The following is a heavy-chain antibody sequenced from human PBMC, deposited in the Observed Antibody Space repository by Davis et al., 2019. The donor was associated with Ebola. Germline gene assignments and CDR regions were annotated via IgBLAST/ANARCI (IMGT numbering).Heavy chain of an antibody. Sequence: ASVKVSCKASGYTFTNYYMHWVRQAPGQGLEWMGIINPSGCSTSYAQKFQGRVTMTRDTSTSTVYMELISLRSEDTAVYYCARAVRYSVVVTRSSRKYYFDYWGQGTLVTVSS. J-gene: IGHJ4*02. CDR2: INPSGCST. CDR1: GYTFTNYY. CDR3: ARAVRYSVVVTRSSRKYYFDY. V-gene: IGHV1-46*01. D-gene: IGHD2-2*01.